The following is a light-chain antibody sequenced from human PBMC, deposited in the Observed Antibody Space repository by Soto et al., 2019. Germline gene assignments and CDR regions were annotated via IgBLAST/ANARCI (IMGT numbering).Light chain of an antibody. CDR2: AAS. CDR1: QGISNY. V-gene: IGKV1-27*01. J-gene: IGKJ2*01. CDR3: PKYNSAPPYT. Sequence: DIQMTQSPSSLSASVGDRVTITCRASQGISNYLAWYQQKPGKVPKLLIYAASTLQSGVPSRFSGSGSGTDFTLTTSSLQPEDVATYYCPKYNSAPPYTIGQGTKLEI.